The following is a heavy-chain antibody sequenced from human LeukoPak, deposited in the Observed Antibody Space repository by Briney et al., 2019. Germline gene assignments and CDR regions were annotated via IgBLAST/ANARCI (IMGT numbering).Heavy chain of an antibody. CDR3: ARGMRDY. J-gene: IGHJ4*02. V-gene: IGHV3-74*01. CDR1: GFTFSSYW. CDR2: INNDGSST. Sequence: TGGSLRLSCAASGFTFSSYWMHWVRQAPGKGLAWVSRINNDGSSTNSADSVKGRFTISRDNAKNTLYLQMNSLRAEDTAVYYCARGMRDYWGQGTLVTVSS.